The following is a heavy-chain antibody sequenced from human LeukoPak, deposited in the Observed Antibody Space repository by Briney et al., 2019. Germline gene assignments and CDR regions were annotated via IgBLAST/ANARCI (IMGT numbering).Heavy chain of an antibody. J-gene: IGHJ4*02. D-gene: IGHD5-24*01. Sequence: SETLSLTCTVSGGSISPHYWSWIRQPPGKGLEWIGSIYYSGSTYYNPSLKSRVTISVDTSKNQFSLKLSSVTAADTAVYYCARLERLHALLGYWGQGTLVTVSS. CDR2: IYYSGST. V-gene: IGHV4-39*01. CDR1: GGSISPHY. CDR3: ARLERLHALLGY.